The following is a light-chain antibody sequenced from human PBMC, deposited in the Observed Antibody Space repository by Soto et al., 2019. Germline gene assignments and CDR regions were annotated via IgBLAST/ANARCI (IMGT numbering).Light chain of an antibody. CDR2: GAS. J-gene: IGKJ4*01. CDR1: HYICTF. CDR3: QQDDNIIIS. V-gene: IGKV1-33*01. Sequence: TQSPTSLIASVGDRVTITCQASHYICTFVNWYQQKGGEAPRLLISGASNLEAGVPSRFSGSGSGADFIFTITTLQPEDVGTYSCQQDDNIIISLGGGTKV.